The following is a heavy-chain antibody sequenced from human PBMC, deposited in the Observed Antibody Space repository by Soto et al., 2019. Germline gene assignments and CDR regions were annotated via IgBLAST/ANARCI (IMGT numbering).Heavy chain of an antibody. V-gene: IGHV5-51*01. Sequence: GESLKISCKGSGYSFSGYWIGWVRQMPGKGLEWMGIIYPVDSDTRYSPSFQGQVTISADKSISTAYLQWSSLKASDTAMYFCARQGRPYYYYYGMDVWGQGTTVTVSS. CDR3: ARQGRPYYYYYGMDV. J-gene: IGHJ6*02. CDR2: IYPVDSDT. CDR1: GYSFSGYW.